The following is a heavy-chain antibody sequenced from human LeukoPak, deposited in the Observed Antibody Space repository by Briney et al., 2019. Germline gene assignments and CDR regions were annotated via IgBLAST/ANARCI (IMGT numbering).Heavy chain of an antibody. CDR3: ARQSVDGRYTFDY. CDR2: IYPADSDI. D-gene: IGHD3-16*02. CDR1: GYSINNYW. J-gene: IGHJ4*02. Sequence: GESLKISCKGSGYSINNYWIGWVRQMPGKGLEWMGIIYPADSDIRYSPSFQGQVTISADKSISTAYLQWSSLKASDTAMYYCARQSVDGRYTFDYWGQGTLVTVSS. V-gene: IGHV5-51*01.